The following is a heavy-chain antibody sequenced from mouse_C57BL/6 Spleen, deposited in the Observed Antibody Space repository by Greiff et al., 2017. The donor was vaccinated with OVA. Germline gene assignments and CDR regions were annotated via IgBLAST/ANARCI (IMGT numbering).Heavy chain of an antibody. D-gene: IGHD2-4*01. Sequence: QVQLQQPGAELVRPGSSVKLSCKASGYTFTSYWMDWVKQRPGQGLEWIGNIYPSDSETHYNQKFKDKATLTVDKSSSTAYMQLSSLTSEDSAVYYCARDYYDYEGFAYWGQGTLVTVSA. CDR1: GYTFTSYW. CDR3: ARDYYDYEGFAY. CDR2: IYPSDSET. J-gene: IGHJ3*01. V-gene: IGHV1-61*01.